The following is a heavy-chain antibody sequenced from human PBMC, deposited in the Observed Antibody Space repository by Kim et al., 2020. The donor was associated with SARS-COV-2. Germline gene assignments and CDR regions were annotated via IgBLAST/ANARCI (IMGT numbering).Heavy chain of an antibody. CDR2: FSGSGGRT. CDR1: GFSFSSNV. V-gene: IGHV3-23*01. Sequence: GGSLRLSCAASGFSFSSNVISWVRQAPGKGLEWVSGFSGSGGRTNYADSVKGRFTIYRDNSKNTLYLQMDSLRAEDTAVYYCAKGMSGTYYFDYWGQGALVTVSS. D-gene: IGHD1-26*01. J-gene: IGHJ4*02. CDR3: AKGMSGTYYFDY.